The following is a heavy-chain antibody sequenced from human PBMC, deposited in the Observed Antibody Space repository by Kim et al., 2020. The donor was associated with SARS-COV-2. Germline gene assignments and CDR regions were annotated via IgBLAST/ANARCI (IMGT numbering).Heavy chain of an antibody. V-gene: IGHV3-33*01. CDR3: AGPWNSGY. Sequence: GRNEYYADCVKGRFNISRDNSRNTLYRQMNDVRGEDTAIYYCAGPWNSGYGGQGTLVTVSS. D-gene: IGHD1-1*01. J-gene: IGHJ4*02. CDR2: GRNE.